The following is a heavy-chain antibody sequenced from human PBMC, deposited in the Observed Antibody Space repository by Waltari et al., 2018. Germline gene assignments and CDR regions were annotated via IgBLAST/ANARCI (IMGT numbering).Heavy chain of an antibody. CDR1: GASISRGGYY. J-gene: IGHJ6*02. D-gene: IGHD3-3*01. CDR2: IYYSGRT. Sequence: QVQLQESGPGLVKPSQTLSLTCTVSGASISRGGYYWSWIRPPPGEGPVGDGYIYYSGRTNNNPSLKSRVTISVDTSKNQFSLKLSSVTAADTAVYYCARSPYYDFWSGYEGGYYYYYGMDVWGQGTTVTVSS. CDR3: ARSPYYDFWSGYEGGYYYYYGMDV. V-gene: IGHV4-61*08.